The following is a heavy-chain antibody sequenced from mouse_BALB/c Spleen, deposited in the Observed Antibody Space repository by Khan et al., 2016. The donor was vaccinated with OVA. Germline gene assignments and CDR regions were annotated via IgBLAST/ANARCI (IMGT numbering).Heavy chain of an antibody. CDR3: ARRVRTAYPLYYDALDY. D-gene: IGHD1-2*01. J-gene: IGHJ4*01. Sequence: QIQLVQSGPDLTKPGETVKISCKASEYTFTNYGMNWVKQAPGKGLKWMGWINTNTGESTYAEEFTGRFAFSLETSVSTAYLQINNLKNEDTATXFCARRVRTAYPLYYDALDYWGQGTSVTVSS. CDR2: INTNTGES. CDR1: EYTFTNYG. V-gene: IGHV9-3*02.